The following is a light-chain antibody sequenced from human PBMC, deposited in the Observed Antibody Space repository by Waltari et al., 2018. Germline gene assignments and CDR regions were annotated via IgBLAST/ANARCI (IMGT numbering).Light chain of an antibody. Sequence: SSELTQDPAVSVSLVLTVRSTCPGDSRRSSYARWYSQTPRQAPVLVIYGKNNRPSGIPDRFSGSSSGNTASLTITGAQAEDEADYYCNSRDSSGNHLGVFGGGTKLTVL. J-gene: IGLJ2*01. CDR2: GKN. V-gene: IGLV3-19*01. CDR1: SRRSSY. CDR3: NSRDSSGNHLGV.